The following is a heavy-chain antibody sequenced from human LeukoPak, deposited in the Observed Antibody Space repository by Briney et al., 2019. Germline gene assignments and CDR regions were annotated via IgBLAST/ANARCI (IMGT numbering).Heavy chain of an antibody. CDR2: INHNSGGT. D-gene: IGHD3-10*01. V-gene: IGHV1-2*02. CDR1: GYTFTGYY. Sequence: ASVKVSCKASGYTFTGYYMHWVRQAPGQGLEWMGWINHNSGGTNYAQKFQGRVTMTRDTSISTAYMELSRLRSDDTAVYYCASLWFGELSYFDYWGQGTLVTVSS. CDR3: ASLWFGELSYFDY. J-gene: IGHJ4*02.